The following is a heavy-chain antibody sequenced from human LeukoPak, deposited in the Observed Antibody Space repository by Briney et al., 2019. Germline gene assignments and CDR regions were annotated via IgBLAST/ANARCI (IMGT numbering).Heavy chain of an antibody. CDR2: IYPGDSDT. Sequence: GESLKISCKGSGYSFTSYWIGWVRQMPGKGLEWMGIIYPGDSDTRYSPSFQGQVTISADKSISTAYLQWSSLKASDTAMYYCARGPPERSSWYYFDYWVQGTLVTVSS. V-gene: IGHV5-51*01. CDR3: ARGPPERSSWYYFDY. J-gene: IGHJ4*02. D-gene: IGHD6-13*01. CDR1: GYSFTSYW.